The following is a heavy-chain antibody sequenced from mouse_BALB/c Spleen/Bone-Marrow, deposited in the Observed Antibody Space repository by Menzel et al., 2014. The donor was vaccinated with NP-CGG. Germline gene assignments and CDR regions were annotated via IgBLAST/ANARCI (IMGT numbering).Heavy chain of an antibody. D-gene: IGHD1-1*01. V-gene: IGHV1-69*02. CDR1: GYTFTSYW. CDR3: TRSYGSSYEYYFDY. Sequence: QVQLQQSGAELVRPGASVKLSCKASGYTFTSYWINWVKQRPGQGPEWIGNIYPSDSYTNYNQKFKEKATLTVDKSSSTAYMQLSSPTSEDSAVYYCTRSYGSSYEYYFDYWGQGTTLTVSS. J-gene: IGHJ2*01. CDR2: IYPSDSYT.